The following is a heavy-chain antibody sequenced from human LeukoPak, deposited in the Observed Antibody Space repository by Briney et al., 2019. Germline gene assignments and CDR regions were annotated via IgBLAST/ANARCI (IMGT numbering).Heavy chain of an antibody. D-gene: IGHD6-19*01. Sequence: SETLSLTCAVYGGSFSGYYWSWIRQPPGKGLEWIGEINHSGSTNYNPSLKSRVTISVDKSKNQFSLKLSSVTAADTAVYYCARDHGGWYFSWFDPWGQGTLVTVSS. CDR2: INHSGST. J-gene: IGHJ5*02. CDR1: GGSFSGYY. V-gene: IGHV4-34*01. CDR3: ARDHGGWYFSWFDP.